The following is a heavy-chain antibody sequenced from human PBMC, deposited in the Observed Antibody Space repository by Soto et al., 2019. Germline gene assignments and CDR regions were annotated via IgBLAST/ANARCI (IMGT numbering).Heavy chain of an antibody. J-gene: IGHJ6*02. CDR3: AKDFYSAIVVVPAAPYYYYGMDV. Sequence: GGSLRLSCAASGFTFSSYGMHWVRQAPGKGLEWVAVISYDGSNKYYADSVKGRFTISRDNSKNTLYLQMNSLRAEDTAVYYCAKDFYSAIVVVPAAPYYYYGMDVWGQGTTVTVSS. D-gene: IGHD2-2*01. V-gene: IGHV3-30*18. CDR2: ISYDGSNK. CDR1: GFTFSSYG.